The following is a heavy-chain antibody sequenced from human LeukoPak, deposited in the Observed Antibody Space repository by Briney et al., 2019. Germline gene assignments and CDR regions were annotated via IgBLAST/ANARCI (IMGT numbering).Heavy chain of an antibody. CDR1: GYTFTSYG. CDR3: ARTDSSGYSKRKGYFDY. J-gene: IGHJ4*02. D-gene: IGHD3-22*01. Sequence: ASVKVSCKASGYTFTSYGISWVRQAPGQGLEWMGWISAYNGNTNYAQKLRGRVTMTTDTSTSTAYMELRGLRSDDTAVYYCARTDSSGYSKRKGYFDYWGQGTLVTVSS. CDR2: ISAYNGNT. V-gene: IGHV1-18*01.